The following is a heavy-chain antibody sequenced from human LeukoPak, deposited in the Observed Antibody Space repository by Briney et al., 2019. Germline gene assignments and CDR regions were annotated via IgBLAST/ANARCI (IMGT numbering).Heavy chain of an antibody. J-gene: IGHJ4*02. CDR3: ARNLITFGGVIANALDY. Sequence: PGGSLRLSCAASGFTFSSYALSWVRQAPGKGLEWVSSISSSSSYIYYADSVKGRFTISRDNAKNSLYLQMNSLRAEDTAVYYCARNLITFGGVIANALDYWGQGTLVTVSS. D-gene: IGHD3-16*02. CDR1: GFTFSSYA. CDR2: ISSSSSYI. V-gene: IGHV3-21*01.